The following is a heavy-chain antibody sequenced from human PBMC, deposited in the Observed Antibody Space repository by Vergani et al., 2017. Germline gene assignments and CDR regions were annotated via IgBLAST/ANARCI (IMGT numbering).Heavy chain of an antibody. CDR2: IYHSGTT. D-gene: IGHD4-17*01. J-gene: IGHJ4*02. Sequence: QMQLQESGPGLVKPPGTLSLTRAVSGGSVSSSSWWSWVRQPPGKGLEWIGEIYHSGTTNFNPSLKSRVTMSIDKSKNQFSLKLNSVTAADTAVYYCTRGYGDYGADWGQGILVTVSS. CDR3: TRGYGDYGAD. V-gene: IGHV4-4*03. CDR1: GGSVSSSSW.